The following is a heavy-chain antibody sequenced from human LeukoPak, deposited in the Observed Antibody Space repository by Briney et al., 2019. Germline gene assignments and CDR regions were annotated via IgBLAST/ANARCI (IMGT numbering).Heavy chain of an antibody. CDR1: GFTFSSYG. D-gene: IGHD3-22*01. V-gene: IGHV3-33*01. CDR3: ARDFFDYDSSGYFDY. CDR2: IWYDGSNK. J-gene: IGHJ4*02. Sequence: GGSLRLSCAASGFTFSSYGVHWVRQAPGKGLEWVAVIWYDGSNKYYADSVKGRFTISRDNSKNTLYLQMNSLRAEDTAVYYCARDFFDYDSSGYFDYWGQGTLVTVSS.